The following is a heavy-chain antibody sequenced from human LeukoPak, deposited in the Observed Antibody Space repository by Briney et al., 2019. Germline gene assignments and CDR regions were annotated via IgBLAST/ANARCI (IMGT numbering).Heavy chain of an antibody. CDR3: ATDLGLRYFDWYLTLYY. Sequence: ASAKVSCKVSGYTLTELSMHWVRQAPGKGLEWMGGFDPEDGETIYAQKFQGRVTMTEDTSTDTAYMELSSLRSEDTAVYYCATDLGLRYFDWYLTLYYWGQGTLVTVSS. D-gene: IGHD3-9*01. CDR1: GYTLTELS. CDR2: FDPEDGET. J-gene: IGHJ4*02. V-gene: IGHV1-24*01.